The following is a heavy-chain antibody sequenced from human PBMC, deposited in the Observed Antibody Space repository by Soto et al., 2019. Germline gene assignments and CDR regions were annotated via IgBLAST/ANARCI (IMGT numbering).Heavy chain of an antibody. V-gene: IGHV3-15*01. D-gene: IGHD1-1*01. Sequence: EVHLVESGGGLVKPGGSLRLSCTASGFSFINDWMTWVRQAPGKGLEWVGHIRGQTHGGTTDYAAPVKGRFTISRDDSKNTLYLQMNSLKVEDTAVYYCTTDFLQTGTTFDYWGQGTLVTVSS. CDR3: TTDFLQTGTTFDY. CDR2: IRGQTHGGTT. CDR1: GFSFINDW. J-gene: IGHJ4*02.